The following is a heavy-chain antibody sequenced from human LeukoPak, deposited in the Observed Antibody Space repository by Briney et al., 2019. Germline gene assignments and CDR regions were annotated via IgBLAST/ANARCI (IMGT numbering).Heavy chain of an antibody. D-gene: IGHD6-19*01. V-gene: IGHV3-72*01. CDR3: VRVGSVAGSDYLDY. CDR2: SRNKAKSYTT. CDR1: GFTFGDHF. J-gene: IGHJ4*02. Sequence: GGSLSLSCVVSGFTFGDHFLDWVRQAPGKELEWVGRSRNKAKSYTTEYAASVKGRFTISRDDSKNSLYLQMNSLKTEDTAVYYCVRVGSVAGSDYLDYWGQGTLVTVSS.